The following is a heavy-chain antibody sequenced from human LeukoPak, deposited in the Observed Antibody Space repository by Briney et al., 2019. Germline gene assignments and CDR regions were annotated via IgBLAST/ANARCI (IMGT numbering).Heavy chain of an antibody. CDR1: GGSISSGGYY. D-gene: IGHD3-22*01. CDR3: ARAGAYYYDSSGCYLD. V-gene: IGHV4-31*03. J-gene: IGHJ4*02. CDR2: IYYSGST. Sequence: PSETLSLTCTVSGGSISSGGYYWSWIRQHPGKGLEWIGYIYYSGSTYYNPSLKSRVTISVDTSKNQFSLKLSSVTAADTAVYYCARAGAYYYDSSGCYLDWGQGTLVTVSS.